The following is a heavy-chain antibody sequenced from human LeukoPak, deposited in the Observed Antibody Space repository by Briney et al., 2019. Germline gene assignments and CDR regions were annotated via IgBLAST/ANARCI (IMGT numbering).Heavy chain of an antibody. D-gene: IGHD3-3*01. CDR1: GFTFSSYA. CDR3: AKKGGPTIFGVVTDHYYGMDV. Sequence: GGSLRLSCAASGFTFSSYAMSWVRQAPGKGLEWVSAISGTGGSTYYADSVKGRFIISRDNSKNTLYLQMNSLRAEDTAVYYCAKKGGPTIFGVVTDHYYGMDVWGQGTTVTVSS. V-gene: IGHV3-23*01. J-gene: IGHJ6*02. CDR2: ISGTGGST.